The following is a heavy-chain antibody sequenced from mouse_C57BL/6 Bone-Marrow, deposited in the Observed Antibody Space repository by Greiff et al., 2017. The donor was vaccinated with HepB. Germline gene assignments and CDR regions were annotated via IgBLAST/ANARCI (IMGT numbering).Heavy chain of an antibody. V-gene: IGHV10-1*01. Sequence: DVKLVESGGGLVQPKGSLKLSCAASGFSFNTYAMNWVRQAPGKGLEWVARIRSKSNNYATYYADSVKDRFTISRDDSESMLYLQMNNLKTEDTAMYYCVRSRITTVVDAMDYWGQGTSVTVSS. CDR3: VRSRITTVVDAMDY. CDR1: GFSFNTYA. J-gene: IGHJ4*01. CDR2: IRSKSNNYAT. D-gene: IGHD1-1*01.